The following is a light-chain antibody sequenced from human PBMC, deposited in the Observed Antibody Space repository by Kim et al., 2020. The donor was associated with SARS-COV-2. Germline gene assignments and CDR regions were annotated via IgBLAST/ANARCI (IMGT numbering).Light chain of an antibody. CDR3: QRDCRFPYT. J-gene: IGKJ2*01. CDR1: ENIGTW. Sequence: DIQMTQSPSTLSASVGDRVTSTCRASENIGTWLAWYQQKPGRAPSLLIYLASTLESGVPSRFSGTGSGTEFSLSITSLQPDDFATYCCQRDCRFPYTCGLGAKLEI. CDR2: LAS. V-gene: IGKV1-5*03.